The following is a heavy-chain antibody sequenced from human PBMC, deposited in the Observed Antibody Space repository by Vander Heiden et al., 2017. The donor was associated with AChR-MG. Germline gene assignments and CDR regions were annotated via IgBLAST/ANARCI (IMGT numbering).Heavy chain of an antibody. CDR1: GFTFRRYA. Sequence: EVQLLESGGGLVQPGGSLRLSCAASGFTFRRYAMSWVRQAPGKGLEWVSAISGSGGSTYYADSVKGRFTISRDNSKNTLYLQMNSLRAEDTAVYYCAKGGSGGVYLFRWFDPWGQGTLVTVSS. V-gene: IGHV3-23*01. CDR2: ISGSGGST. J-gene: IGHJ5*02. D-gene: IGHD3-16*01. CDR3: AKGGSGGVYLFRWFDP.